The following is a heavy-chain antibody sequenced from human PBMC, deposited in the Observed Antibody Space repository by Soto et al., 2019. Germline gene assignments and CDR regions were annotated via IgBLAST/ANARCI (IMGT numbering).Heavy chain of an antibody. J-gene: IGHJ5*02. CDR3: ARTGDPNWLDP. CDR1: GDYISSGDNF. V-gene: IGHV4-30-4*01. D-gene: IGHD7-27*01. Sequence: PSETLSLTCSVSGDYISSGDNFWSWIRQPPGKGLEWIGYIYHTGITSYNPSLKSRLTISVDTSKNQFSLNLNSVTAADTAVYYCARTGDPNWLDPCGQGTLVTVSS. CDR2: IYHTGIT.